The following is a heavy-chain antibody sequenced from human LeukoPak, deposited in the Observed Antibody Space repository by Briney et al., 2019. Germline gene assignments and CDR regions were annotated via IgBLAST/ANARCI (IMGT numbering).Heavy chain of an antibody. CDR2: IYRGGTT. Sequence: GGSLRLSCAASGFTVSSNYMNWVRQAPGKGLEWVSVIYRGGTTYYADSVKGRFSISRDNSKNTLYLQMNSLRAEDTAVYYCTQWLVDYWGQGTLVTVAS. CDR1: GFTVSSNY. CDR3: TQWLVDY. V-gene: IGHV3-66*01. D-gene: IGHD6-19*01. J-gene: IGHJ4*02.